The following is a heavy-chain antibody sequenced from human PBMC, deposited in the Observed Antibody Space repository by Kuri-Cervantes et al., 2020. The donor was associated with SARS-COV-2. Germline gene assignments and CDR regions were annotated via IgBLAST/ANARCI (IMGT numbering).Heavy chain of an antibody. CDR3: ARGLSRKPFDY. J-gene: IGHJ4*02. CDR1: GFTFSDYY. CDR2: ISSSSTI. V-gene: IGHV3-69-1*01. Sequence: LSLTCAASGFTFSDYYMNWVRQAPGKGLEWVSAISSSSTIYYAESVKGRFTISRDNAKNPLYLEMNSLRAEDTAVYYCARGLSRKPFDYWGQGTLVTDSS.